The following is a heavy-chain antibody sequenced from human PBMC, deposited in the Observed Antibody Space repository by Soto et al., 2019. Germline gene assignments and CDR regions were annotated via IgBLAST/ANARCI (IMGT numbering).Heavy chain of an antibody. Sequence: PWGSLRLSCAASGFTFSDHYMDWVRQAPGKGLEWVGRTRNKANSYTTEYAASVKGRFTISRDDSKNSLYLQMNSLKTEDTAVYYCARGSHYTDYYYYGMDVWGQGTTVTVSS. CDR3: ARGSHYTDYYYYGMDV. D-gene: IGHD4-4*01. V-gene: IGHV3-72*01. CDR2: TRNKANSYTT. CDR1: GFTFSDHY. J-gene: IGHJ6*02.